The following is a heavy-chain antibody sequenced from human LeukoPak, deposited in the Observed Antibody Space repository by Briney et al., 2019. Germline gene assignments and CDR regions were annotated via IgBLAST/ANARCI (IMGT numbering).Heavy chain of an antibody. CDR3: ARRRDYDILTGYYSYYFDY. D-gene: IGHD3-9*01. V-gene: IGHV3-11*01. CDR2: ISSSGSTI. J-gene: IGHJ4*02. Sequence: GGSLRLSCAASGFTFSDYYMSWIRQAPGKGLEWVSYISSSGSTIYYADSVKGRFTISRDNAKNSLYLQMNSLRAEDTAVYYCARRRDYDILTGYYSYYFDYWGQGTLVTVSS. CDR1: GFTFSDYY.